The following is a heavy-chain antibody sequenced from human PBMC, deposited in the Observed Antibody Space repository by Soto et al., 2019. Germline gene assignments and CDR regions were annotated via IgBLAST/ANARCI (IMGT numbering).Heavy chain of an antibody. J-gene: IGHJ4*02. Sequence: GGSLRLSCAASGFTFSNYAMSWVRQAPGTGLEWVSSVSDSGGSIYYADSVKGRFTISRDNSKKTLFLQMNSLRAEDTATYYCAKADTGPEFDYWGQGTLVTVSS. CDR2: VSDSGGSI. V-gene: IGHV3-23*01. CDR1: GFTFSNYA. CDR3: AKADTGPEFDY.